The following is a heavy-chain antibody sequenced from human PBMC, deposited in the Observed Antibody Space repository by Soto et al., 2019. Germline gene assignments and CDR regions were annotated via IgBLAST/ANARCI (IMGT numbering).Heavy chain of an antibody. D-gene: IGHD5-12*01. J-gene: IGHJ6*02. CDR1: GFTFSSYD. V-gene: IGHV3-23*01. Sequence: GGSLRLSCAASGFTFSSYDMSWVRQAPGKGLEWVSAISGSGGSTYYADSVKGRFTISRDNSKNTLYLQMNSLRAEDTAVYYCARDYYRFNSGYGFSMDVWGQGTTVTVSS. CDR2: ISGSGGST. CDR3: ARDYYRFNSGYGFSMDV.